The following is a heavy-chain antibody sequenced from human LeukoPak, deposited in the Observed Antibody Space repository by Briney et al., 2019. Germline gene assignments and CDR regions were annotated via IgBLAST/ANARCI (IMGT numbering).Heavy chain of an antibody. J-gene: IGHJ6*02. CDR2: IRSKAYGGTT. CDR3: TRAVAGLPYYYYGMDV. CDR1: GFTFSSYA. Sequence: GGSLRLSCAASGFTFSSYAMSWVRQAPGKGLEWVGFIRSKAYGGTTEYAASVKGRFTISRDDSKSIAYLQMNSLKTEDTAVYYCTRAVAGLPYYYYGMDVWGQGTTVTVSS. D-gene: IGHD6-19*01. V-gene: IGHV3-49*04.